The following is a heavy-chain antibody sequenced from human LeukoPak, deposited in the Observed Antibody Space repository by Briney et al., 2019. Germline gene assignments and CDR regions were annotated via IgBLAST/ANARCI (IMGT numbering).Heavy chain of an antibody. CDR3: ATDRKVGTWDPRFDY. CDR1: GFTFSSYW. V-gene: IGHV3-7*01. Sequence: GGSLRLSCAASGFTFSSYWMMWLRQAPGKGMEWVANIRQDGSEKNYVDSVKGRFTISRDNAKISLYLQMNSLRAEDTAVYYCATDRKVGTWDPRFDYWGQGTLVTVSS. D-gene: IGHD4-23*01. J-gene: IGHJ4*02. CDR2: IRQDGSEK.